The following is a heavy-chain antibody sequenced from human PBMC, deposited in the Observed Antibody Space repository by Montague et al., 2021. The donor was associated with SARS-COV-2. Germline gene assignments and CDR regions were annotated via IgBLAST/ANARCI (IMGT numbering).Heavy chain of an antibody. CDR3: AREGILWFGDLAPYYYGMDV. CDR2: INHNGGT. J-gene: IGHJ6*02. D-gene: IGHD3-10*01. V-gene: IGHV4-34*01. Sequence: SETLSLTCAVNGGSFTGYYWTWIRQPPGKGLEWIGEINHNGGTNYNPSLKSRVTISVDTSKNQFSLKLSPVTAADTAVYYCAREGILWFGDLAPYYYGMDVWGQGTTVTASS. CDR1: GGSFTGYY.